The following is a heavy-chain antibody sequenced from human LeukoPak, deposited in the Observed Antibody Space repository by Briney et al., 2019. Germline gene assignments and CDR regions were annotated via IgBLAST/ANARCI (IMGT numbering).Heavy chain of an antibody. Sequence: SETLSLTCTVSGGSISSYYWSWIRQPPGKGLEWIGYIYYSGSTNYNPSLKSRVTISVDTSKNQFSLKLSSVTAADTAVYYCARHEYSSGWYYFDYWGQGTLVTVSS. V-gene: IGHV4-59*08. CDR3: ARHEYSSGWYYFDY. D-gene: IGHD6-19*01. CDR2: IYYSGST. CDR1: GGSISSYY. J-gene: IGHJ4*02.